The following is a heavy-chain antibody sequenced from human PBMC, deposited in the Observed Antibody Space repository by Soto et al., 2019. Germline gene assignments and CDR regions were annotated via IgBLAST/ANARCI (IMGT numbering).Heavy chain of an antibody. V-gene: IGHV1-69*13. D-gene: IGHD3-9*01. CDR1: GGTFSSYA. J-gene: IGHJ4*02. CDR2: IIPIFGTA. Sequence: SVKVSCKASGGTFSSYAISWVRQAPGQGLEWMGGIIPIFGTANYAQKFQGRVTITADESTSTAYMELSSLRSEDTAVYYCAREAYYDILTGSFDYWGQGTLVTVSS. CDR3: AREAYYDILTGSFDY.